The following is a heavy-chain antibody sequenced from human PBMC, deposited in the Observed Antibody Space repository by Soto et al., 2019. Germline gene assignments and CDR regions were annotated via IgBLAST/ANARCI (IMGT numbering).Heavy chain of an antibody. Sequence: QVQLVQSGAEVKKPGASVKVSCKASGYIFNRYVMHWVRQAPGQRPEWMGWIDAGNGKTKYSEKFQGRVTITRDTSASTAYMDLTTLRSEDTAVYYCARGRGWYDYWGQGTQVIVSS. CDR1: GYIFNRYV. J-gene: IGHJ4*02. CDR3: ARGRGWYDY. CDR2: IDAGNGKT. V-gene: IGHV1-3*01. D-gene: IGHD6-19*01.